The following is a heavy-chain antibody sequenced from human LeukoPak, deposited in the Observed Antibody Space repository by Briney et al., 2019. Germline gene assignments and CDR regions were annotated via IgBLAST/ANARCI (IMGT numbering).Heavy chain of an antibody. V-gene: IGHV3-7*01. CDR1: GFTLSSYE. CDR2: IKQDGSEK. J-gene: IGHJ4*02. Sequence: GGSLRLSCTASGFTLSSYEMSWVRQAPGKGLEWVANIKQDGSEKYYVDSVKGRFTISRDNTKNSLYLQMNSLRAEDTAVYYCARDVTPFIWGQGTLVTVSS. CDR3: ARDVTPFI. D-gene: IGHD2-15*01.